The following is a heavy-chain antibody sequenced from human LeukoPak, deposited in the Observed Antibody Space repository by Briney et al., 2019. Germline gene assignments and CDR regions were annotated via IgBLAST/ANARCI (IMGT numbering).Heavy chain of an antibody. CDR2: ISGSGFTM. J-gene: IGHJ5*02. D-gene: IGHD2-8*02. CDR3: ATKVLADNWSDP. Sequence: GGSLRLSCVASGFTFSSYSMNWVRQAPGKGLEWVSYISGSGFTMYYADSVKGRFTISRDNAKNSLFLQMNSLRDEDTAVYYCATKVLADNWSDPWGQGTLVTVSS. V-gene: IGHV3-48*02. CDR1: GFTFSSYS.